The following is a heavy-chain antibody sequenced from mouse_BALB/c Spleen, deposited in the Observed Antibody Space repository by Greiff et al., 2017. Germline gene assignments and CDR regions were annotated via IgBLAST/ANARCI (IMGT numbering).Heavy chain of an antibody. CDR3: ARGGYYGSSYWYFDV. J-gene: IGHJ1*01. Sequence: EVKLMESGGDLVKPGGSLKLSCAASGFTFSSYGMSWVRQTPDKRLEWVATISSGGSYTYYPDSVKGRFTISRDNAKNTLYLQMSSLKSEDTAMYYCARGGYYGSSYWYFDVWGAGTTVTVSS. V-gene: IGHV5-6*01. CDR1: GFTFSSYG. CDR2: ISSGGSYT. D-gene: IGHD1-1*01.